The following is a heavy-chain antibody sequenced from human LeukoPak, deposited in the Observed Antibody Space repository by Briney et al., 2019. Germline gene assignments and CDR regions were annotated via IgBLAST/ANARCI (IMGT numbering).Heavy chain of an antibody. V-gene: IGHV3-74*01. CDR2: IYTDGSST. CDR1: GFTFSNYW. D-gene: IGHD1-14*01. Sequence: GGSLRLSCAASGFTFSNYWMHWVRHAPGKGLVWVSRIYTDGSSTNYADSVKGRFTISRDNAKNTLYLQMNSLRGEDTAVYYCARGASNRFDYWGQGTLVTVSS. CDR3: ARGASNRFDY. J-gene: IGHJ4*02.